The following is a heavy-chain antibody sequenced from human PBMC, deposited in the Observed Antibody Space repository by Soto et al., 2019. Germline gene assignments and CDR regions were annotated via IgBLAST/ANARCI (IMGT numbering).Heavy chain of an antibody. CDR2: INPVFNST. Sequence: QVQLVQSGAEVKKPGSSVKVSCEAPGGTFDHAAITWVRQAPGQGLEGMGGINPVFNSTHYAQKFQGRVTITADSATSTAFMELRRLRSDDTAVYYCARQIFAADYWGQGTLLIVSS. CDR1: GGTFDHAA. D-gene: IGHD3-9*01. V-gene: IGHV1-69*01. CDR3: ARQIFAADY. J-gene: IGHJ4*02.